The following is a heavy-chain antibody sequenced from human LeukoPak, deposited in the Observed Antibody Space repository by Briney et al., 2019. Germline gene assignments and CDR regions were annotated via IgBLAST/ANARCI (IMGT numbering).Heavy chain of an antibody. CDR1: GFTFSSYA. CDR2: ISGSGGST. D-gene: IGHD5-24*01. Sequence: GGSLRLSCAAYGFTFSSYAMSWVRHAPGQGLGWVSAISGSGGSTYYADSVKGRFTISRDSSKNTLYLQMNSLRAEDTAVHYCAKDHGYNPGYFDYWGQGTLVTVPS. CDR3: AKDHGYNPGYFDY. J-gene: IGHJ4*02. V-gene: IGHV3-23*01.